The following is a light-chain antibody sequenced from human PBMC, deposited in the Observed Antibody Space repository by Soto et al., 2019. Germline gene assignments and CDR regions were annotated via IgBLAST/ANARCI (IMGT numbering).Light chain of an antibody. CDR2: NVS. CDR1: SSDVGCYNY. V-gene: IGLV2-14*01. CDR3: NSSISTSLSV. Sequence: QSALTQAASGSGSPGQSITAACSGTSSDVGCYNYVSWYQQFPGKVPKRLIYNVSNQPSVVSNLFSGSNSGNPPFLTFSGLQAENVADYVCNSSISTSLSVF. J-gene: IGLJ1*01.